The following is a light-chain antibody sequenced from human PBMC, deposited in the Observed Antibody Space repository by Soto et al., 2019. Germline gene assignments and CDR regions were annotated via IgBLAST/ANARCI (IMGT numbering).Light chain of an antibody. CDR1: QGIRND. V-gene: IGKV1-17*01. CDR2: AAS. Sequence: DIQITQSPSSLSASVGDRVTMTCRASQGIRNDLGWYQQKPGKAPKFLIYAASTLQSGVPSRFSGSGSGTEFTLTISSLQPDDFATYYCQHYNSYSEAFGQGTKVDIK. CDR3: QHYNSYSEA. J-gene: IGKJ1*01.